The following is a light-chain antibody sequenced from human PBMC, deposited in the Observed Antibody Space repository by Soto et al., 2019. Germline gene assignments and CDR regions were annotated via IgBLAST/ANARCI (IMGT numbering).Light chain of an antibody. CDR3: QQYGVSPWT. Sequence: EMVLTQSPGTLSVSPGERATLSCRASQSVFNNNLAWYQQKPGQSPRLLMFGASSKATGIPDRFTGSVSGTDITLTIRRLEPEDFAIYHCQQYGVSPWTFGQGTKLEIK. V-gene: IGKV3-20*01. CDR1: QSVFNNN. J-gene: IGKJ2*01. CDR2: GAS.